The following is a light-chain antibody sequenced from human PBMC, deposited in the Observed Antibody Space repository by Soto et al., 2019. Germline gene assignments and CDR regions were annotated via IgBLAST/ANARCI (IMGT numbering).Light chain of an antibody. CDR3: QQYGSSPLT. J-gene: IGKJ4*01. CDR1: QAIRND. Sequence: DIQMTQSPSSLSASVGDRVTITCRASQAIRNDLGWFQHKPGKAPKRLIYGASSRATGIPDRFSGSGSGTDFTLTISRLEPEDFAVYYCQQYGSSPLTFGGGTKVDI. CDR2: GAS. V-gene: IGKV1-17*01.